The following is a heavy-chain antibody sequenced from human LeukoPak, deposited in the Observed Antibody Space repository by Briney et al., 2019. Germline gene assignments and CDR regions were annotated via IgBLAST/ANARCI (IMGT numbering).Heavy chain of an antibody. D-gene: IGHD4-17*01. CDR1: GGTFSSYA. J-gene: IGHJ4*02. V-gene: IGHV1-69*04. Sequence: SVKVSCKASGGTFSSYAISWVRQAPGQGLEWMGRMIPILGMANYAQKFQGRVTITADKSTSTAYMELSSLRSEDTAVYYCARVNDYGDYVAFDYWGQGTLVTVSS. CDR3: ARVNDYGDYVAFDY. CDR2: MIPILGMA.